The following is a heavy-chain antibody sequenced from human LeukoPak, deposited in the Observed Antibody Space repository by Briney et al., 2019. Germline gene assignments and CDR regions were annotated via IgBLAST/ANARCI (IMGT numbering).Heavy chain of an antibody. V-gene: IGHV4-30-4*01. D-gene: IGHD3-3*01. CDR3: ARSGGDFWSGYPEPSTFDY. J-gene: IGHJ4*02. CDR2: IYYSGST. Sequence: SETLSLTCTVSDGSISSGDYYWSWIRQPPGKGLEWIGYIYYSGSTYYNPSLKSRVTISVDTSKNQFSLKLSSVTAADTAVYYCARSGGDFWSGYPEPSTFDYWGQGTLVTVSS. CDR1: DGSISSGDYY.